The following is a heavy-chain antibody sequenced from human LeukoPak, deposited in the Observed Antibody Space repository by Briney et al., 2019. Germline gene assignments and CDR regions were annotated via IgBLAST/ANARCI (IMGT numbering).Heavy chain of an antibody. CDR1: DGPISKGCYY. CDR3: ARFPHTYCGGDCSSNYFDY. V-gene: IGHV4-30-4*01. Sequence: PTLTLTCNRNAADGPISKGCYYRCWMCHPTRRGLEWIGYIYYSGSTYYNPSLKSRVTISVDTSKNQFSLKLSSVTAADTAVYYCARFPHTYCGGDCSSNYFDYWGQGTLVTVSS. J-gene: IGHJ4*02. D-gene: IGHD2-21*02. CDR2: IYYSGST.